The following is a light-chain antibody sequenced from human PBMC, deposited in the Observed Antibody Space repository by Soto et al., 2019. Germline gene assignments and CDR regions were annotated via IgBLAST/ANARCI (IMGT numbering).Light chain of an antibody. CDR2: LGS. J-gene: IGKJ2*02. V-gene: IGKV2-28*01. CDR1: QSLLHTNGYTY. Sequence: DIVMTQSPLSLPVTPGEPASISCRSGQSLLHTNGYTYLDWYLQKPEQSPQLLVYLGSTRASGVPDRVSGSGSGTDFTLKISRVEVEDVGVYYCMQALQTPWTFGQGTKLEVK. CDR3: MQALQTPWT.